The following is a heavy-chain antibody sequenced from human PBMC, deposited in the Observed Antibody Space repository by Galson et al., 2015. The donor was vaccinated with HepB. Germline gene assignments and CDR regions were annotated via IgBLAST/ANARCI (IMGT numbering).Heavy chain of an antibody. J-gene: IGHJ3*02. Sequence: SVKVSCKASGYTFTSYDINWVRQATGQGLEWMGWMNPNSGNTGYAQKFQGRVTMTRNTSISTAYMELSSLRSEDTAVYYCAVDFWSGYYTNSDAFDIWGQGTLVTVSS. CDR3: AVDFWSGYYTNSDAFDI. V-gene: IGHV1-8*01. CDR1: GYTFTSYD. D-gene: IGHD3-3*01. CDR2: MNPNSGNT.